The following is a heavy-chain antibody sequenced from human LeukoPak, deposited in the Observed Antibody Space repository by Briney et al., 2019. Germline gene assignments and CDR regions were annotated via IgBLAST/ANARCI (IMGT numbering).Heavy chain of an antibody. CDR3: ARDSKAVAGRDPNYYYYMDV. CDR1: GGSISSYY. CDR2: IYTSGST. V-gene: IGHV4-4*07. J-gene: IGHJ6*03. Sequence: PSETLSLTCTVSGGSISSYYWSWIRQPAGKGLEWIGRIYTSGSTNYNPSLKSRVTMSVDTSKNQFSLKLSSVTAADTAVYYCARDSKAVAGRDPNYYYYMDVWGKGTTVTVSS. D-gene: IGHD6-19*01.